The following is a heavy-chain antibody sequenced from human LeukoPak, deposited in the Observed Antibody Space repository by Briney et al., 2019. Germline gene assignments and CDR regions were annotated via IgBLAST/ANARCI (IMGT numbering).Heavy chain of an antibody. CDR3: ARLPYGSSTSCPDAFDI. Sequence: PSETLSLTCTVSARSGSSYYWSWVRQPAGKGLEWIGRIYSSVSTNYNTSIKSRVTMSVDTSKNQFSLKLSSVTAADTAVYYCARLPYGSSTSCPDAFDIWGQGTMVTVSS. D-gene: IGHD2-2*01. V-gene: IGHV4-4*07. CDR2: IYSSVST. J-gene: IGHJ3*02. CDR1: ARSGSSYY.